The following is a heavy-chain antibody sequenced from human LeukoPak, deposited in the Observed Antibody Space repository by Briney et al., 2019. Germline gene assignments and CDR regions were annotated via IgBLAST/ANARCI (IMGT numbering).Heavy chain of an antibody. J-gene: IGHJ5*02. V-gene: IGHV4-34*01. CDR3: ARGRRSTDIVVVPAAAATFDP. D-gene: IGHD2-2*01. Sequence: SETLSLTCAVYGGSFSGYYWSWVRQPPGKGLEWIGEINHSGSTNYNPSLKSRVTISVDTSKNQFSLKLSSVTAADTAVYYCARGRRSTDIVVVPAAAATFDPWGQGTLVTVSS. CDR1: GGSFSGYY. CDR2: INHSGST.